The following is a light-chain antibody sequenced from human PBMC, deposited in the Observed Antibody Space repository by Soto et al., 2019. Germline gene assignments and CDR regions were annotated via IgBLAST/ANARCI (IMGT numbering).Light chain of an antibody. CDR1: QSVSRY. V-gene: IGKV3-11*01. J-gene: IGKJ5*01. Sequence: EIVLTQSPATLSLSPGERATLSCRASQSVSRYLAWYQQKPGQAPRLLIYDTSYSATGIQARFSGSGSGTDFTLTISSLPPEDFAVYYCQQRSNWITFGQGTRLENK. CDR3: QQRSNWIT. CDR2: DTS.